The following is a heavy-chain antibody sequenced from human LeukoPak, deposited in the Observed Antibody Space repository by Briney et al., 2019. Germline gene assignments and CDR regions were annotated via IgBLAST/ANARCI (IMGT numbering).Heavy chain of an antibody. D-gene: IGHD3-10*01. J-gene: IGHJ4*02. Sequence: GGSLRLSCASSGFTFSSYGMHWVRQAPGKGLEWVAFIRYDGSNKYYADSVEGRFTISRDNSKHTLYPQMNSLRAEDTALYYCAKDGRRRMGISMLRGVRVKPYYFDYWGQGALVTVSS. CDR3: AKDGRRRMGISMLRGVRVKPYYFDY. CDR2: IRYDGSNK. V-gene: IGHV3-30*02. CDR1: GFTFSSYG.